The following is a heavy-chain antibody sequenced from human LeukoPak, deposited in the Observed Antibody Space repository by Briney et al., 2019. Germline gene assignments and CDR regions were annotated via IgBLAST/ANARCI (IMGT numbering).Heavy chain of an antibody. Sequence: SETLSLTCTVSGGSISSSSYYWGWIRQPPGKGLEWIGNIYYSGSTYYNPSLKSRVTISVDTSKNQFSLKLSSVTAADTAVYYCARPDYYYYMDVWGKGTTVTVSS. V-gene: IGHV4-39*01. J-gene: IGHJ6*03. CDR3: ARPDYYYYMDV. CDR2: IYYSGST. CDR1: GGSISSSSYY.